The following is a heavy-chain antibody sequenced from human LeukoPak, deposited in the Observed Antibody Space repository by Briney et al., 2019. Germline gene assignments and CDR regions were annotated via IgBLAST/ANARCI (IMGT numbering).Heavy chain of an antibody. CDR2: ITSSSTYT. CDR3: ARGGHFVVVTGAFDI. D-gene: IGHD2-21*02. Sequence: GGSLRLSCAASGFSFSSYNMNWVRQTPGKGLEWVSSITSSSTYTFYADSVKGRFTISRDNSKNTLVLQMNSLRAEDTAVYYCARGGHFVVVTGAFDIWGQGTMVTVSS. CDR1: GFSFSSYN. J-gene: IGHJ3*02. V-gene: IGHV3-21*01.